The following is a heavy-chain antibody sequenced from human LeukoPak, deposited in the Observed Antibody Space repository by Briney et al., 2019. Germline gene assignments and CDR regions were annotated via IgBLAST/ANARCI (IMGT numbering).Heavy chain of an antibody. Sequence: GGSLRLSCAAAGFSFSSYAMSWVRQAPGKGLEWDSYISGSSGTTYYADSVKGRFTISRDNSKSTLYLQMNSLRAGDTAVYCCAKDRFCSGAGCADAFDIWGQGTTVTVSS. D-gene: IGHD2-15*01. J-gene: IGHJ3*02. V-gene: IGHV3-23*01. CDR3: AKDRFCSGAGCADAFDI. CDR2: ISGSSGTT. CDR1: GFSFSSYA.